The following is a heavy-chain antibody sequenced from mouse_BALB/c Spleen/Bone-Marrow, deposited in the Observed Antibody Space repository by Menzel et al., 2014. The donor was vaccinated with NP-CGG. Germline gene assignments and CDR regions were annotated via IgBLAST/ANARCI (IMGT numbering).Heavy chain of an antibody. CDR2: IFTGGVSI. D-gene: IGHD2-4*01. Sequence: VHLEESGAELVKPGASVKLSCKTSGYTFTSYWIQWVKQRPGQGLEWIGGIFTGGVSIYYNEKFEGKAALTTDKASSTPCMNLSSLTSEYSGVYFCGSRGLRQAMDYWGQGTSVTVSS. CDR3: GSRGLRQAMDY. V-gene: IGHV1S132*01. J-gene: IGHJ4*01. CDR1: GYTFTSYW.